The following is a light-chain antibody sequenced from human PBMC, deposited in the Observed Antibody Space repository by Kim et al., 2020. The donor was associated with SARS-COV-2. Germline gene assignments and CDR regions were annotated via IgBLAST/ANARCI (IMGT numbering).Light chain of an antibody. CDR3: QQSNGWPRT. J-gene: IGKJ1*01. Sequence: PGGSAPPSGTGSQGGSSYLAWYQQKPGQAPRLLIYDASNRATAIPDRFTGSGSGTDFTLTISSLEPEDCAVYFCQQSNGWPRTFGQGTKVDIK. CDR1: QGGSSY. CDR2: DAS. V-gene: IGKV3-11*01.